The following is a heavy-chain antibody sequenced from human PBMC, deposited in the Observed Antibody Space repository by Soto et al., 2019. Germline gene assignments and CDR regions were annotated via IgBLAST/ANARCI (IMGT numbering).Heavy chain of an antibody. J-gene: IGHJ6*04. Sequence: EVQLVESGGGLVQPGGSLRLSCAASGFTFSSYWMHWVRQAPGKGLVWVSRINSDGSSTSYADSVKGRFTISRDNAKNTRYLQMNSLRAEDTAVYYCASGAIWFGELYADVWGKGTTVTVSS. D-gene: IGHD3-10*01. CDR2: INSDGSST. CDR3: ASGAIWFGELYADV. CDR1: GFTFSSYW. V-gene: IGHV3-74*01.